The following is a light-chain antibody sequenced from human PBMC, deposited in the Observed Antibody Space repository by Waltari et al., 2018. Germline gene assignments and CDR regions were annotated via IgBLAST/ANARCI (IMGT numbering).Light chain of an antibody. V-gene: IGKV3-15*01. CDR2: GAS. Sequence: EIVMTQSPATLSVSPGERATLSCRASQSVSNNLAWYQQKPGQAPRLLIYGASTRATGIPARFSGSGSGTEFTLTISSMQSEDFAVYYCQQYNNWPPGFGQGTKVEIK. CDR1: QSVSNN. CDR3: QQYNNWPPG. J-gene: IGKJ1*01.